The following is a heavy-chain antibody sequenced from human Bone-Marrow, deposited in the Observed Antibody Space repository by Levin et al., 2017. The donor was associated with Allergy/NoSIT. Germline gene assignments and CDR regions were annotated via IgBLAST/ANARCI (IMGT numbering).Heavy chain of an antibody. V-gene: IGHV3-7*04. CDR2: IKEDGSDK. J-gene: IGHJ4*02. D-gene: IGHD6-19*01. CDR3: VRALAVSGTGY. CDR1: GFTFSNYW. Sequence: GGSLRLSCAASGFTFSNYWMSWVRQAPGKGLEWVANIKEDGSDKYYVDSGKGRFTISRDNAKNSLYLQMNSLRAEDTAVYYCVRALAVSGTGYWGQGTLVTVSS.